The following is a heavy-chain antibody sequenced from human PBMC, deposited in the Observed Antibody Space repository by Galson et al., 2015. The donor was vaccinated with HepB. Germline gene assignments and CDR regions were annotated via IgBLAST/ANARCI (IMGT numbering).Heavy chain of an antibody. CDR1: GGTFSSYT. J-gene: IGHJ3*02. V-gene: IGHV1-69*02. Sequence: SVKVSCKASGGTFSSYTISWVRQAPGQGLEWMGRIISILGIANYAQKFQGRVAITADKSTSTAYMELSSLRSEDTAVYYCARRGAEDSSGYYRYAFDIWGQGTMVTVSS. CDR2: IISILGIA. D-gene: IGHD3-22*01. CDR3: ARRGAEDSSGYYRYAFDI.